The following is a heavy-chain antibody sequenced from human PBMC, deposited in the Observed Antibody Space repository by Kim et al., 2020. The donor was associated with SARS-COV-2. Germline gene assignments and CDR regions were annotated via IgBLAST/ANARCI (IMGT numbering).Heavy chain of an antibody. J-gene: IGHJ3*01. CDR3: ARRRGSRTPFDV. V-gene: IGHV5-51*01. D-gene: IGHD1-26*01. CDR2: VYPGDSEP. Sequence: GESLKISCQGSGYTSTGYWIAWVRQMPGKGLEWMGTVYPGDSEPKYSPSFRGHVTISADKSINTAYLQWASLKASDSAMYYCARRRGSRTPFDVWGQGTMVSVSS. CDR1: GYTSTGYW.